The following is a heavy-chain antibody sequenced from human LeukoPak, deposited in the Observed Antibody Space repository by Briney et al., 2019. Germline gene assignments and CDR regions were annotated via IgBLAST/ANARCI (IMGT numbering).Heavy chain of an antibody. Sequence: ASVKVSCKASGYTFTGYYMHWVRQAPGQGLEWMGWINPNSGGTNYAQKFQGRVTMTRDTSISTAYMELSRLRSDDTAVYYCVREYDYVWGSYRREALDIWGQGTMVTVSS. CDR3: VREYDYVWGSYRREALDI. CDR1: GYTFTGYY. V-gene: IGHV1-2*02. CDR2: INPNSGGT. J-gene: IGHJ3*02. D-gene: IGHD3-16*02.